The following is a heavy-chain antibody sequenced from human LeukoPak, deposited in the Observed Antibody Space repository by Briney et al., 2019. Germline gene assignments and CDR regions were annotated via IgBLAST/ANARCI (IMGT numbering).Heavy chain of an antibody. D-gene: IGHD6-13*01. Sequence: PGGALRLSCAASGVTFSDYTMQWVRQAPGKELEWVALLPPDGSYQYYADSLKGRFTISRDNFKNALYLQMNSLRLEDTAVYYCARGLHDRSWYGSHWGQGTLLSVSS. CDR1: GVTFSDYT. V-gene: IGHV3-30*04. J-gene: IGHJ4*02. CDR2: LPPDGSYQ. CDR3: ARGLHDRSWYGSH.